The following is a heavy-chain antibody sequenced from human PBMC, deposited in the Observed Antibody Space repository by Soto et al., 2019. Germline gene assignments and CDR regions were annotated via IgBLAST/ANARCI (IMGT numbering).Heavy chain of an antibody. D-gene: IGHD6-19*01. CDR2: ISGYNGNT. Sequence: QVQLVQSGAEVKKPGASVKVSCKASGYTLSNYAITWVRQAPGQGLEWMGWISGYNGNTNYAQKLQGRVTMTTDTSTSTVYMELRSLRSDDTAVYYCARDMTYSSGWNFDYWGQGTLVTVSS. CDR3: ARDMTYSSGWNFDY. V-gene: IGHV1-18*01. CDR1: GYTLSNYA. J-gene: IGHJ4*02.